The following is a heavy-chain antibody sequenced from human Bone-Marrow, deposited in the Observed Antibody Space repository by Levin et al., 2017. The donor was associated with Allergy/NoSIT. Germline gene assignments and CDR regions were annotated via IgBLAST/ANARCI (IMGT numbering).Heavy chain of an antibody. V-gene: IGHV3-23*01. J-gene: IGHJ4*02. CDR3: AKTGLNYLGDY. CDR1: GFTFRSYA. D-gene: IGHD3-10*01. CDR2: VSGSDGST. Sequence: AGGSLRLSYAASGFTFRSYAMSWVRQSPGKGLEWVSTVSGSDGSTLYADSVKGRFTISRDNSKNTLYLQMNSLTAEDTAVYYCAKTGLNYLGDYWGQGTLVTVSS.